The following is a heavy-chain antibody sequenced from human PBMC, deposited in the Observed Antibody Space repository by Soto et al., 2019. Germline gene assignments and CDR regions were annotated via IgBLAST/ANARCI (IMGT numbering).Heavy chain of an antibody. CDR1: GGTFSSYT. CDR3: ARGNSGWYIGY. V-gene: IGHV1-69*02. Sequence: SVKVSCKASGGTFSSYTISWVRQAPGQGLEWMGRIVPILGIANYAQKFQGRVTITADKSTSTAYMELSSLRSEDTAVYYCARGNSGWYIGYWGQGTLVTVSS. J-gene: IGHJ4*02. CDR2: IVPILGIA. D-gene: IGHD6-19*01.